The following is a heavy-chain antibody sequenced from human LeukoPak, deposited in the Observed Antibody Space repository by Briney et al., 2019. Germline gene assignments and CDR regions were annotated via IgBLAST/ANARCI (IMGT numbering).Heavy chain of an antibody. Sequence: ASVKVSCKASGYTFTSYYMHWVRQAPGQGLEWMGIINPSGGSTSYAQKFEGRVTMTRDMSTSTVYMELSSLRSEDTAVYHCAREARRGYSYGYSDYWGQGTLVTVSS. CDR3: AREARRGYSYGYSDY. CDR1: GYTFTSYY. J-gene: IGHJ4*02. V-gene: IGHV1-46*01. D-gene: IGHD5-18*01. CDR2: INPSGGST.